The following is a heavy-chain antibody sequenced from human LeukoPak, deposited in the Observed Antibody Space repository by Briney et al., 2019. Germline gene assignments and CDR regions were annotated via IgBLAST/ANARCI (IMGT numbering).Heavy chain of an antibody. CDR1: GGSFSGYF. Sequence: SETLSLTCAVYGGSFSGYFWTWIRQPPGKGLEWIGEINHSGSTNYSPSLKSRVTISVDTSKNQFSPKLSSVTAADTAVYYCARQSSIGGPPHFDYWGQGTLVTVSS. CDR2: INHSGST. CDR3: ARQSSIGGPPHFDY. D-gene: IGHD4-23*01. J-gene: IGHJ4*02. V-gene: IGHV4-34*01.